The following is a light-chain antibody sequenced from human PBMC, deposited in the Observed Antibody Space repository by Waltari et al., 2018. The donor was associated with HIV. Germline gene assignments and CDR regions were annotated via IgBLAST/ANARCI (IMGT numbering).Light chain of an antibody. Sequence: QSVLTQQPSVSGAPGQRRTIPCTGSSPTIGAGSDVHWYQQCAGAAPKLLISGDNNRPSGVPDRFSGSKSGTSASLAITGLQAEDAADYYCQSYDSSLVFGGGTKLTV. CDR2: GDN. CDR3: QSYDSSLV. CDR1: SPTIGAGSD. V-gene: IGLV1-40*01. J-gene: IGLJ2*01.